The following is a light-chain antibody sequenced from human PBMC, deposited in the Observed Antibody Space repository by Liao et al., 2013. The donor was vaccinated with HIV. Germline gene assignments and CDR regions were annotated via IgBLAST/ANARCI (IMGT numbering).Light chain of an antibody. CDR3: QAWDSNEVI. Sequence: SYELTQPPSVSVSPGQTVTITCSGDRLGNKYVSWYQQRPGHSPTLVIYQDTKRPSGIPERFSGSNSGNTATLTISGTQAMDEADYYCQAWDSNEVIFGGGTKLSVL. V-gene: IGLV3-1*01. CDR2: QDT. CDR1: RLGNKY. J-gene: IGLJ2*01.